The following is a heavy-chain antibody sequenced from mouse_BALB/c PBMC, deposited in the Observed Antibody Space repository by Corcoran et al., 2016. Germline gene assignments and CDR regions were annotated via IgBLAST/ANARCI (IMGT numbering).Heavy chain of an antibody. CDR1: GYTFTHYG. J-gene: IGHJ3*01. Sequence: QIELVQYGQELKKPGETVKISCKASGYTFTHYGMNWVKQAPGKGLKRMGRINTYTGEQTYADDYKGRFAFSLETYASTAYLQINNLKNEDTSTYFCASDPAWFSYWGQGTLVTVSA. CDR2: INTYTGEQ. CDR3: ASDPAWFSY. V-gene: IGHV9-3-1*01.